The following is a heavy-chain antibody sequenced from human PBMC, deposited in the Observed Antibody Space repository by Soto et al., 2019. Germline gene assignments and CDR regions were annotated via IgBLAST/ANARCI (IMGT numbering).Heavy chain of an antibody. D-gene: IGHD4-17*01. V-gene: IGHV4-34*01. J-gene: IGHJ4*02. Sequence: SETLSLTCAVYGGSFSGYYWSWIRQPPGKGLEWIGEINHTGSTNYSPSLKSRVTISIDTSKNQFSLKLNSVTAADTAVHYCAREMWYYGDYVRSFDYWGQGTLVTVSS. CDR1: GGSFSGYY. CDR2: INHTGST. CDR3: AREMWYYGDYVRSFDY.